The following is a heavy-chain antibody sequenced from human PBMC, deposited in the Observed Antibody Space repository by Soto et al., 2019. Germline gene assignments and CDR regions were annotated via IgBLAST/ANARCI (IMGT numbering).Heavy chain of an antibody. D-gene: IGHD3-22*01. Sequence: QLQESGPGLVKPSQTLSLTCSVSGGSINNNDYYWSWIRQTPGKGLEWIGYVYYSGSSDYSQSLKSRLSMSIDKSQNQFHLKLNSVTAADTATYYFARMSYFYDKWYFDLWGRGTLVTVSS. CDR1: GGSINNNDYY. CDR3: ARMSYFYDKWYFDL. CDR2: VYYSGSS. V-gene: IGHV4-30-4*01. J-gene: IGHJ2*01.